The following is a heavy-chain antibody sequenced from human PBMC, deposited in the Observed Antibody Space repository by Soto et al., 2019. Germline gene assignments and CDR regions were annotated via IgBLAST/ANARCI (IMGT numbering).Heavy chain of an antibody. J-gene: IGHJ4*02. CDR2: IYYSGST. Sequence: SETLSLTCTVSGGSISSYYWSWIRQPPGKGLEWIGYIYYSGSTNYNPSLKSRVTISVDTSKNQFSLKLSSVTAADTAVYYCARHSFRDSVFDYWGQRTPVTVSS. V-gene: IGHV4-59*01. CDR3: ARHSFRDSVFDY. D-gene: IGHD5-18*01. CDR1: GGSISSYY.